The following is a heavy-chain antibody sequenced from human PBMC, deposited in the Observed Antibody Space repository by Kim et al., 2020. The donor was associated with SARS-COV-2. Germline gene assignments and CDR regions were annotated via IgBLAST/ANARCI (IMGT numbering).Heavy chain of an antibody. Sequence: DSVKGRFTISRDNSKNTLYLQMNSLRAEDTAVYYCAKMVVVAATARHFDYWGQGTLVTVSS. V-gene: IGHV3-23*01. CDR3: AKMVVVAATARHFDY. D-gene: IGHD2-15*01. J-gene: IGHJ4*02.